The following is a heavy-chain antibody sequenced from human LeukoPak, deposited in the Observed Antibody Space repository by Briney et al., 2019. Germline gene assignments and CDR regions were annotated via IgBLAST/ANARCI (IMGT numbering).Heavy chain of an antibody. CDR1: EFSVGSNY. V-gene: IGHV3-48*01. D-gene: IGHD3-10*01. Sequence: SGGSLRLSCAASEFSVGSNYMTWVRQAPGKGLEWVSYISSSSSTIYYADSVKGRFTISRDNAKNSLYLQMNSLRAEDTAVYYCARDRLGWFGGHYMDVWGKGTTVTVSS. CDR2: ISSSSSTI. J-gene: IGHJ6*03. CDR3: ARDRLGWFGGHYMDV.